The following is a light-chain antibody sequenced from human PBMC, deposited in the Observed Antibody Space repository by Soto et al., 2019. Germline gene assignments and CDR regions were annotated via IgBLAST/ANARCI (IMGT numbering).Light chain of an antibody. CDR1: QSVSSTY. V-gene: IGKV3-20*01. CDR3: QQYVSSSWT. Sequence: EIVLTQYPGTLSLSPGERATLSCRASQSVSSTYLAWYQQTPGQAPRLLIYGASIRATGIPDRFSGSGSGTDFTLTISRLEPEDFAVYYCQQYVSSSWTFGQGTKVEIK. CDR2: GAS. J-gene: IGKJ1*01.